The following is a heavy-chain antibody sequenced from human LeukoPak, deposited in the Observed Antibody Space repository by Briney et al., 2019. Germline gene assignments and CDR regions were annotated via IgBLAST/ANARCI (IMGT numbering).Heavy chain of an antibody. J-gene: IGHJ4*02. CDR3: ARDRWYLDY. D-gene: IGHD4-23*01. CDR2: INTDNGNT. V-gene: IGHV1-3*03. Sequence: ASVKVSCKASGYTFTSYAMHWVRQAPGQRLEWMGWINTDNGNTKYSQEFQGRVTITRDTSASTAFMELSSLRSEDMAVYYCARDRWYLDYWGQGTLVTVSS. CDR1: GYTFTSYA.